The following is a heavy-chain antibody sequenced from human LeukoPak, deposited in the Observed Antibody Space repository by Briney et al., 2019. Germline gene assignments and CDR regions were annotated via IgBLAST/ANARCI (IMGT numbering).Heavy chain of an antibody. CDR2: INPNSGGT. J-gene: IGHJ5*02. CDR1: GYTFTGYY. CDR3: ARDRFTMVRGVIINFWFDP. V-gene: IGHV1-2*02. Sequence: ASVKVSCKASGYTFTGYYVHWVRQAPGQGLEWMGWINPNSGGTNYAQKFQGRVTMTRNTSISTAYMELSRLRSDDTAVYYCARDRFTMVRGVIINFWFDPWGQGTLVTVSS. D-gene: IGHD3-10*01.